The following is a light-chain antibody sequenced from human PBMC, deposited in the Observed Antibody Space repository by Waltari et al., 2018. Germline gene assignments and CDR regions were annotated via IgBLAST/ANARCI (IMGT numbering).Light chain of an antibody. V-gene: IGLV2-23*02. CDR2: EVS. CDR1: SSDVGSYSL. CDR3: CSYAGSSTFVV. Sequence: QSALTQPASVSGSPGQSLTISCTGTSSDVGSYSLVSWFQQHPGKAPKLMIYEVSKRPSGVANRVSGSKAGNTASLTISGLQAEDEADYYCCSYAGSSTFVVFGGGTKLTVL. J-gene: IGLJ2*01.